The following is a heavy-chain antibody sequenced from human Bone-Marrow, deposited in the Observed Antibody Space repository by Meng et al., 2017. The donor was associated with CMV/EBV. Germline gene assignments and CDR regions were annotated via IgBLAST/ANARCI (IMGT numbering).Heavy chain of an antibody. V-gene: IGHV4-39*07. D-gene: IGHD2-2*01. CDR3: ARDLDCSSTSCNTQIDY. Sequence: GSLRLSCTVSGGSISSSSYYWGWIRQPPGKGLEWIGSIYYSGSTYYNPSLKSRVTISVDTSKNQFSLKLSSVTAADTAVYYCARDLDCSSTSCNTQIDYWGQGKLVNFAS. CDR1: GGSISSSSYY. J-gene: IGHJ4*02. CDR2: IYYSGST.